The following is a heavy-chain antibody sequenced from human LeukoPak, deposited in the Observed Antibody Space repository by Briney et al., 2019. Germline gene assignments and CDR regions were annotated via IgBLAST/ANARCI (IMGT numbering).Heavy chain of an antibody. CDR3: ARGQYYDSSGYPGAFDI. J-gene: IGHJ3*02. CDR1: GVTFDDYA. CDR2: ISWNSGSI. D-gene: IGHD3-22*01. V-gene: IGHV3-9*01. Sequence: GRSLRLSCAASGVTFDDYAMHWVRQAPGKGLEWVSGISWNSGSIGYADSVKGRFTISRDNAKTSLYLEMNSLRTEDTALYYCARGQYYDSSGYPGAFDIWGQGTMVTVSS.